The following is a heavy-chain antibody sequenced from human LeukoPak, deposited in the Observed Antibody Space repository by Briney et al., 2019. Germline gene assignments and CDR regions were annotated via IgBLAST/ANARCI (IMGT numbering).Heavy chain of an antibody. CDR2: IYYSGST. CDR1: GGSISSGGYY. Sequence: PSQTLSLTCTVSGGSISSGGYYWSWIRRHPGKGLEWIGYIYYSGSTYYNPSLKSRVTISVDTSKNQFSLKLSSVTAADTAVYYCARLLQGWARIGTNDYWGQGTLVTVSS. D-gene: IGHD1-26*01. J-gene: IGHJ4*02. V-gene: IGHV4-31*03. CDR3: ARLLQGWARIGTNDY.